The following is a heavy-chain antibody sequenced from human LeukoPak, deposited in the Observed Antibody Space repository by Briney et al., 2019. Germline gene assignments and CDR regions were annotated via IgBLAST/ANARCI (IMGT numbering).Heavy chain of an antibody. CDR3: TTGIRGD. V-gene: IGHV3-15*07. J-gene: IGHJ4*02. CDR1: GLTVTNAW. D-gene: IGHD3-10*01. Sequence: GGSLRLSCSASGLTVTNAWMIWVRQAPGEGLDWVGRIASKTDGGATDYAAPVKGRFTISRDDSKNTLNLQMNSLKTEDTAVYYCTTGIRGDWGQGTLVTVSS. CDR2: IASKTDGGAT.